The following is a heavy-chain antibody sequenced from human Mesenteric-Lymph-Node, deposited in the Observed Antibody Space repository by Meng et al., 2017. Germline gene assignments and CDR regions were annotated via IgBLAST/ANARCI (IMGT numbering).Heavy chain of an antibody. D-gene: IGHD1-26*01. Sequence: QVQRAASGPGRGRPSQPLSLTCTVSGGSFSRGDYYWSWIRQPPGKGLEWIGCIYYSGSTYYNPSLKGRVTISVDTSKNQFSLNLSSVTAADTAVYYCARGQRSYSGSYPEWFDPWGQGTLVTVSS. CDR2: IYYSGST. J-gene: IGHJ5*02. V-gene: IGHV4-30-4*01. CDR1: GGSFSRGDYY. CDR3: ARGQRSYSGSYPEWFDP.